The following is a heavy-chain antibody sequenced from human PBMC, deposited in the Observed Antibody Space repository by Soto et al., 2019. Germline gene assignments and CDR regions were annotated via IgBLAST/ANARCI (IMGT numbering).Heavy chain of an antibody. Sequence: QVQLVESGGGVVQPGRSLRLSCAASGFTFDSYGMHWVRQAPGKGLEWVAVISSDGNNKYYADSVKVRFTISRDNFKNTLYLQMSRLRADDTAVYYCAKDLLPNTVATCGSWGQGTRVTGSS. CDR3: AKDLLPNTVATCGS. J-gene: IGHJ5*02. CDR2: ISSDGNNK. CDR1: GFTFDSYG. V-gene: IGHV3-30*18. D-gene: IGHD4-17*01.